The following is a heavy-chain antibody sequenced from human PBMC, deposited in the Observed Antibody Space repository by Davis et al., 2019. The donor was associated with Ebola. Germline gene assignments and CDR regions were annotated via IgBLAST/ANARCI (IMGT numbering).Heavy chain of an antibody. V-gene: IGHV3-74*01. CDR2: IHGDGTTT. Sequence: GESLKISCVVSGFTLSHYWMHWVRQAPGEGLVWVSKIHGDGTTTTYADSVKGRFTISRDKAENTLYLQMNSLRADDTALYYCARIADGDRYWGSDYWGQSTQVTVSS. CDR1: GFTLSHYW. CDR3: ARIADGDRYWGSDY. J-gene: IGHJ4*02. D-gene: IGHD5-24*01.